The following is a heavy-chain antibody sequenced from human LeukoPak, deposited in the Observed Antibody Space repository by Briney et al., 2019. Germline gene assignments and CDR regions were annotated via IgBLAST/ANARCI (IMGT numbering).Heavy chain of an antibody. D-gene: IGHD3-3*01. Sequence: PGGSLRLSCAASGFTFSSYAMSWVRQAPGKGLEWVSSISSSSSYIYYADSVKGQFTISRDNAKNSLYLQMNSLRAEDTAVYYCARDSTDSYYDFWSGSQNYGMDVWGQGTTVTVSS. CDR1: GFTFSSYA. CDR3: ARDSTDSYYDFWSGSQNYGMDV. V-gene: IGHV3-21*01. J-gene: IGHJ6*02. CDR2: ISSSSSYI.